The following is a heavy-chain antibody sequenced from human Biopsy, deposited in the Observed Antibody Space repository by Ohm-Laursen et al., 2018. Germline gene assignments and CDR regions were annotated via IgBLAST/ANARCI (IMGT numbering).Heavy chain of an antibody. V-gene: IGHV1-24*01. CDR3: ATGPYYDTRFYYNVRPFDF. CDR1: GYTLTALS. Sequence: VSSVKVSCKVSGYTLTALSMHWVRQVPGKGLEWMGGFAPENGKTVYAQNFQARVSLTEDTSTDTVYMEVTSLRSDDTAVYYCATGPYYDTRFYYNVRPFDFWGQGTLVTVSS. J-gene: IGHJ4*02. CDR2: FAPENGKT. D-gene: IGHD3-10*01.